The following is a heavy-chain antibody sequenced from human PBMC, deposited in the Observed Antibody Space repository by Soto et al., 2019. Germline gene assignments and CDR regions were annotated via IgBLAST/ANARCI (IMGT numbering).Heavy chain of an antibody. Sequence: SETLSLTCTVSGGSMSRGDYYWSWIRQPPGKGLEWIGFIYHTGSTYYSPSLKSRVAISVDTSKNQFSLKLSSVTAADTAVYYCARDRRLITMVRGVSLWFDPWGQGTLVTVSS. D-gene: IGHD3-10*01. CDR2: IYHTGST. J-gene: IGHJ5*02. V-gene: IGHV4-30-4*01. CDR1: GGSMSRGDYY. CDR3: ARDRRLITMVRGVSLWFDP.